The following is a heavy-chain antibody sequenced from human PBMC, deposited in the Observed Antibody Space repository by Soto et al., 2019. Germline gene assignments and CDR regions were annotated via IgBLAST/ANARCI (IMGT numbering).Heavy chain of an antibody. CDR3: ARELISSSWDRNYYYYGMDV. J-gene: IGHJ6*02. D-gene: IGHD6-13*01. Sequence: SETLSLTCTVSGGSISSYYWSWIRQPPGKGLEWIGYIYYSGSTNYNPSLKSRVTISVDTSKNQFSLKLSSVTAADTAVYYCARELISSSWDRNYYYYGMDVWGQGAQVTVSS. CDR2: IYYSGST. CDR1: GGSISSYY. V-gene: IGHV4-59*01.